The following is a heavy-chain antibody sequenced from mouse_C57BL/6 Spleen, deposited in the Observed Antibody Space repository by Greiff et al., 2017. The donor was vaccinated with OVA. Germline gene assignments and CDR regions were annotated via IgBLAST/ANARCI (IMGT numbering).Heavy chain of an antibody. CDR1: GYSFTGYY. D-gene: IGHD1-1*01. J-gene: IGHJ1*03. CDR3: ARIPADYYGSRGWYFDV. CDR2: INPSTGGT. Sequence: EVQLQQSGPELVKPGASVKISCKASGYSFTGYYMNWVQQSPEKSLEWIGEINPSTGGTTYNQKFKAKATLTVDKSSSTAYMQLKSLTSEDSAVXYCARIPADYYGSRGWYFDVWGTGTTVTVSS. V-gene: IGHV1-42*01.